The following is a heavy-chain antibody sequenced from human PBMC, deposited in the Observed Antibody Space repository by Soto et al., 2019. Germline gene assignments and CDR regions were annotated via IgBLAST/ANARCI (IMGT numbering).Heavy chain of an antibody. V-gene: IGHV3-23*01. D-gene: IGHD6-25*01. CDR1: GVTFSIYA. J-gene: IGHJ3*01. Sequence: GGSLRLSCAASGVTFSIYAMRWVRQAPGKGLDWVSAISGSGGSTYYADSVKGRFTISRDNSKNTLYLQMNNLGAEDTAVYYIAKFFSRSSGVGGDAFDFWGQGTMVTVSS. CDR2: ISGSGGST. CDR3: AKFFSRSSGVGGDAFDF.